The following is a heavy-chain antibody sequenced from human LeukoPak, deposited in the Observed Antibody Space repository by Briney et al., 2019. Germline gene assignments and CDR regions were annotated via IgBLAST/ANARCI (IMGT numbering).Heavy chain of an antibody. D-gene: IGHD3/OR15-3a*01. CDR2: IYTSGST. Sequence: PSETLSLTCTVSGGSISSSSYYWGWIHQPPGKGLEWIGRIYTSGSTNYNPSLKSRVTMSVDTSKNQFSLKLSSVTAADTAVYYCARGGLISLANTPLGAFDIWAQGTMVSVSS. J-gene: IGHJ3*02. CDR3: ARGGLISLANTPLGAFDI. CDR1: GGSISSSSYY. V-gene: IGHV4-39*07.